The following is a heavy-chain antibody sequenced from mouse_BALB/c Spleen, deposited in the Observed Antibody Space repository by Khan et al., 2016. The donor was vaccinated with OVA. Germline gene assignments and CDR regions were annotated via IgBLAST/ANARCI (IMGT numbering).Heavy chain of an antibody. CDR1: GDSITSGY. CDR3: ARSTYRYACAY. CDR2: MIYSGNT. Sequence: EVQLQESGPSLVKPSQTLSLTCSVTGDSITSGYWSWIRKFPGNKLEYMGYMIYSGNTYYNPSLKSRISITRHPSKNQYYLQLNAVTTEDTATYYCARSTYRYACAYWGQGTLVTVSA. V-gene: IGHV3-8*02. D-gene: IGHD2-14*01. J-gene: IGHJ3*01.